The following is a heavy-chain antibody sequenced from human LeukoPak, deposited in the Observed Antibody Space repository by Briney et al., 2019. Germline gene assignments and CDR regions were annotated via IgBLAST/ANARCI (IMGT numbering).Heavy chain of an antibody. Sequence: GASVKVSCKASGYTFTGYYMHWVRQAPGQGLEWMGWINPNSGGTNYAQKLQGRVTMTTDTSTSTAYMELRSLGSDDTAVYYCARDRKGYDSSGYYLYWGQGTLVTVSS. CDR2: INPNSGGT. CDR3: ARDRKGYDSSGYYLY. V-gene: IGHV1-2*02. CDR1: GYTFTGYY. J-gene: IGHJ4*02. D-gene: IGHD3-22*01.